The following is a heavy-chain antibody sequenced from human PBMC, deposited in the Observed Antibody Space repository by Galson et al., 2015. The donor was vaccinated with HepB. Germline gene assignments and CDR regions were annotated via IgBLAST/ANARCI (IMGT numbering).Heavy chain of an antibody. J-gene: IGHJ4*02. CDR2: IGSTTKYI. CDR1: GFTFTSHI. Sequence: SLRLSCAASGFTFTSHIMNWVRQAPGKGLEWVSSIGSTTKYIYYGASLKGRFTMSRDNAKNSVYLQMSNLTAEDTAVYYCARESPPIGMFEYWGQGILVTVSA. V-gene: IGHV3-21*01. CDR3: ARESPPIGMFEY. D-gene: IGHD1-26*01.